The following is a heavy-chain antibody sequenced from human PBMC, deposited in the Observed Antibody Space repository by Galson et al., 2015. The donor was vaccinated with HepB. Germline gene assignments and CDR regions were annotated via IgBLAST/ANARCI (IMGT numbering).Heavy chain of an antibody. D-gene: IGHD3-9*01. CDR1: GFTFSSYD. J-gene: IGHJ4*02. CDR2: LSYDGSNK. CDR3: AKVGTSFDWMFTSETSPDC. Sequence: SLRLSCAASGFTFSSYDMNWVRQAPGKGLEWVALLSYDGSNKYYGDSVKGRFSITRDNSKNTLYLQMNSLRPEDTAVYYCAKVGTSFDWMFTSETSPDCWGQGTLVTVSS. V-gene: IGHV3-30*18.